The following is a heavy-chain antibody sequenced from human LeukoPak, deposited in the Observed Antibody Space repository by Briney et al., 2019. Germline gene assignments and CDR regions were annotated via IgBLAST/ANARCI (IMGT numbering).Heavy chain of an antibody. CDR1: GFTFSRHG. J-gene: IGHJ4*02. Sequence: PGRSLRLSCAPSGFTFSRHGMHWVRQAPGKGLEWVAIISNDGSRKYYAHSVEGRFTISRDNSKNTLYLQMDSLRAEDTAVDYCARDRAWNYFDYWGQGTLVTVSS. CDR3: ARDRAWNYFDY. D-gene: IGHD3-3*01. V-gene: IGHV3-30*03. CDR2: ISNDGSRK.